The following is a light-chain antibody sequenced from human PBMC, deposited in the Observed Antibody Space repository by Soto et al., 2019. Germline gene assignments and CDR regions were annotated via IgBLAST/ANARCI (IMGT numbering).Light chain of an antibody. Sequence: EIVLTQSPATLSLSPGERATLSCRASQSVSSYLAWYQQKPGQAPRLLIFRASSRATGVPARFSGSGSGTEFTLTISGLQSEDFAVYYCQQYNTWPPITFGQGTRLEIK. CDR1: QSVSSY. CDR2: RAS. J-gene: IGKJ5*01. V-gene: IGKV3-15*01. CDR3: QQYNTWPPIT.